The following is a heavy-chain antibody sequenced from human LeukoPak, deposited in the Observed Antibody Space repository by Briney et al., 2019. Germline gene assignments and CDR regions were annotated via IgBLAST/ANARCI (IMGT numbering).Heavy chain of an antibody. J-gene: IGHJ4*02. CDR1: GFTFSSYA. D-gene: IGHD2-15*01. CDR3: ARDPGYCSGGSCYNYFDY. CDR2: ISYDGSNK. V-gene: IGHV3-30*04. Sequence: PGGSLRLSCAAFGFTFSSYAMHWVRQAPGKGLEWVAVISYDGSNKYYADSVKGRFTISRDNSKNTLYLQMNSLRAEDTAVYYCARDPGYCSGGSCYNYFDYWGQGTLVTVSS.